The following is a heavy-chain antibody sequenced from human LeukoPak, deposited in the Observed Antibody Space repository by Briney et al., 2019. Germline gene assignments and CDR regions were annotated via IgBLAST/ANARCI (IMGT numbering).Heavy chain of an antibody. CDR2: ISGSGGST. D-gene: IGHD5-18*01. Sequence: ETLSLTRTVSGGSISSYYWSWVRQAPGKGLEWVSAISGSGGSTYYADSVKGRFTISRDNSKNTLYLQMNSLRAEDTAVYYCAKGRGGYSYGLLDYWGQGTLVTVSS. CDR3: AKGRGGYSYGLLDY. J-gene: IGHJ4*02. V-gene: IGHV3-23*01. CDR1: GGSISSYY.